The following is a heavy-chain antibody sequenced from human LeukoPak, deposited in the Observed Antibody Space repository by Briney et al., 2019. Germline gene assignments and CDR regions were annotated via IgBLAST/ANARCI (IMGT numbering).Heavy chain of an antibody. CDR1: GYRFTSYW. J-gene: IGHJ6*04. Sequence: GESLKISCKGSGYRFTSYWIGWVRQMPGKGLEWMGIIYPGDSDTRYSPSFQGQVTISADKSISTAYLQWSSLKASDTAMYYCARSPNVVSYGMDVWGKGTTVTVSS. V-gene: IGHV5-51*01. D-gene: IGHD3-22*01. CDR2: IYPGDSDT. CDR3: ARSPNVVSYGMDV.